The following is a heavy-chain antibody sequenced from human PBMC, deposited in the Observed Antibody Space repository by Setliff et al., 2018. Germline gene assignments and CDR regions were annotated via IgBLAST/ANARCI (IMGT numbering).Heavy chain of an antibody. V-gene: IGHV4-61*09. Sequence: SETLSLTCTVSGDSISSGSYYWTWIRQPAGKGLEWIGHFHTGGSTNYNRSLRSRGSISVDTSKNQFSLKLSSVTAADTATYYCARAGPTVTFFRVLVISWWDPWGQGSLVTVSS. D-gene: IGHD3-3*01. CDR2: FHTGGST. CDR1: GDSISSGSYY. CDR3: ARAGPTVTFFRVLVISWWDP. J-gene: IGHJ5*02.